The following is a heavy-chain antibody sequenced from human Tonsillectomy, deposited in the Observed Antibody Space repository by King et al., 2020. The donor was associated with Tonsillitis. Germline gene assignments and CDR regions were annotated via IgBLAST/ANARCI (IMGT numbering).Heavy chain of an antibody. Sequence: QLQESGPGLVKPSETLSLSCTVSGGSISTSYWNWIRQPPGKGLEWIGYIYYRGSTNYNPSLRSRVTISVDTSKNQFSLKLSSVTAADTAVYYCARRTSGSWPGAFDIWGQGTMVTVSS. V-gene: IGHV4-59*08. CDR2: IYYRGST. CDR1: GGSISTSY. J-gene: IGHJ3*02. CDR3: ARRTSGSWPGAFDI. D-gene: IGHD6-13*01.